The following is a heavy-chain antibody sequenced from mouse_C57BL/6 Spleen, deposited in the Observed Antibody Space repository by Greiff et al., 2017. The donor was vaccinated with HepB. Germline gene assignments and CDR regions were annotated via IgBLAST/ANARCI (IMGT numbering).Heavy chain of an antibody. V-gene: IGHV14-2*01. CDR3: ARAYYSNWWYFDV. CDR2: IDPEDGET. Sequence: EVQRVESGAELVKPGASVKLSCTASGFNIKDYYMHWVKQRTEQGLEWIGRIDPEDGETKYAPKFQGKATITADTSSNTAYLQLSSLTFEDTAVYYCARAYYSNWWYFDVWGTGTTVTVSS. CDR1: GFNIKDYY. D-gene: IGHD2-5*01. J-gene: IGHJ1*03.